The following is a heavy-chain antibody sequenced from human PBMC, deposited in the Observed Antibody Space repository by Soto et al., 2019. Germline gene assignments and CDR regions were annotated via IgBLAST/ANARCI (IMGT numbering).Heavy chain of an antibody. J-gene: IGHJ6*02. CDR1: GGSICRYY. V-gene: IGHV4-59*08. Sequence: PSEPLSLTCTVPGGSICRYYWRRFQQHPGKGLEWIGYIYYSGSTNYNPSLKSRVTISVDTSKNQFSLKLSSVTAADTAVYYCARHSYYDYGMDVWGQGTTVTVSS. CDR2: IYYSGST. CDR3: ARHSYYDYGMDV.